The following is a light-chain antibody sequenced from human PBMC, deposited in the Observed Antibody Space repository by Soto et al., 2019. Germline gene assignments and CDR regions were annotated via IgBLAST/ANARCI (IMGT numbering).Light chain of an antibody. CDR1: SSDIGGYNY. V-gene: IGLV2-8*01. J-gene: IGLJ7*01. CDR2: EVT. Sequence: QSALTQPPAASGSPGQSVTISCTGTSSDIGGYNYVSWYQHHPGKAPTLMIYEVTKRPSGVPDLFSGSKSGNAASLSVSGLQAEDEADYYCGSYAGSDSWVFGGGTQLTVL. CDR3: GSYAGSDSWV.